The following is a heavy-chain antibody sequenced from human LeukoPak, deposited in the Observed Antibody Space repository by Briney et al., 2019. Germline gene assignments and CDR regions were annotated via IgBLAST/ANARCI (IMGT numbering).Heavy chain of an antibody. J-gene: IGHJ4*02. CDR2: IYHSGST. D-gene: IGHD6-13*01. CDR3: ARLEYSSSWCFDY. CDR1: GFTFSSYW. Sequence: GSLRLSCAASGFTFSSYWMSWVRQPPGKGLEWIGEIYHSGSTNYNPSLKSRVTISVDKSKNQFSLKLSSVTAADTAVYYCARLEYSSSWCFDYWGQGTLVTVSS. V-gene: IGHV4-4*02.